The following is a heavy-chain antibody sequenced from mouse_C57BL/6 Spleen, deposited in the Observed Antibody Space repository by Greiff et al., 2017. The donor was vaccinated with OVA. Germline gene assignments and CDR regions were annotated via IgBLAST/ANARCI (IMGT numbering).Heavy chain of an antibody. CDR1: GFTFSSYA. CDR2: ISSGGDYI. D-gene: IGHD3-1*01. J-gene: IGHJ2*01. V-gene: IGHV5-9-1*02. CDR3: TRAPIGKGYFDY. Sequence: EVKLMESGEGLVKPGGSLKLSCAASGFTFSSYAMSWVRQTPEKRLEWVAYISSGGDYIYYADTVKGRFTISRDNARNTLYLQMSSLKSEDTAMYYCTRAPIGKGYFDYWGQGTTLTVSS.